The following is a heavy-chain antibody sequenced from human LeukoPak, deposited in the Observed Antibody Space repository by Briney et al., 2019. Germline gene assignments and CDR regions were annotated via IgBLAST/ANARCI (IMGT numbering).Heavy chain of an antibody. CDR2: ISYDGSNK. D-gene: IGHD6-13*01. Sequence: PGRSLRLSCAASGFTFSSYAMHWVRQAPGKGLEWVAVISYDGSNKYYADSVKGRFTISRDNSKNTLYLQMNSLRAEDTAVYYCARETFIAAASGYFDYWGQGTLVTVSS. CDR3: ARETFIAAASGYFDY. CDR1: GFTFSSYA. J-gene: IGHJ4*02. V-gene: IGHV3-30*04.